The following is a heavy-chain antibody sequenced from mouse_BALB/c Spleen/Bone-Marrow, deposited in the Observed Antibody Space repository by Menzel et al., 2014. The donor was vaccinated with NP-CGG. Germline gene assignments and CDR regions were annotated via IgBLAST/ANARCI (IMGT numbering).Heavy chain of an antibody. Sequence: QVQLQQSGAEMQKKEKSVKISCKATGYTFSSYWIEWVKQRPGHGLEWIGEILPGSGSTNYNEKFKGKATFTADTSSNTAYMQLSSLTSEDSAVYYCAREDGNHVGFAYWGQGTLVTVSA. CDR2: ILPGSGST. D-gene: IGHD2-1*01. J-gene: IGHJ3*01. V-gene: IGHV1-9*01. CDR1: GYTFSSYW. CDR3: AREDGNHVGFAY.